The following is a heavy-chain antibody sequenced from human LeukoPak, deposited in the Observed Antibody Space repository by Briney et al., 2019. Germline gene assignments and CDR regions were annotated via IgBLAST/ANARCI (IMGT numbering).Heavy chain of an antibody. D-gene: IGHD5-12*01. Sequence: GGSLRLSCVVSELSFSTYGMSWVRQAPGKGLEWISSISGSGDSTFYAASMKGRFTISRDNSKNTLYLQMNSLRAEDTAVYYCAKDSGYDYWGQGTLVTVSS. CDR1: ELSFSTYG. J-gene: IGHJ4*02. CDR2: ISGSGDST. V-gene: IGHV3-23*01. CDR3: AKDSGYDY.